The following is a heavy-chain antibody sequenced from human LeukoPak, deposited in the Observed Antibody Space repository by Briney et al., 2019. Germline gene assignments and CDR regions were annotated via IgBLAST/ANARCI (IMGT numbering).Heavy chain of an antibody. V-gene: IGHV3-21*01. CDR1: EFTLRSYS. D-gene: IGHD1-26*01. J-gene: IGHJ4*02. CDR3: ARDASGSSIGLIDF. Sequence: GGSLRLSCAASEFTLRSYSMHWVREAPGKGLEWVSYISTSSTYIYYADLVRGRFSISRDNAKNSLYLHMNSLKADDTAVYYCARDASGSSIGLIDFWGQGTLVTVSS. CDR2: ISTSSTYI.